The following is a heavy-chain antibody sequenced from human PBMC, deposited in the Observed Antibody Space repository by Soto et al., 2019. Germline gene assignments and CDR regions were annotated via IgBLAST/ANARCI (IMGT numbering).Heavy chain of an antibody. D-gene: IGHD1-26*01. CDR2: INHSGSS. V-gene: IGHV4-34*01. Sequence: PSETLSLTCAVSGGSFSGYIWTWIRQTPGKGLQWIGQINHSGSSIYNPSLKNRVTISTMSNNKFSLELSSVTAADTAVYYCTRGLFSGSSYSGSRYYFDSWGQGTMVTVSS. CDR1: GGSFSGYI. CDR3: TRGLFSGSSYSGSRYYFDS. J-gene: IGHJ4*02.